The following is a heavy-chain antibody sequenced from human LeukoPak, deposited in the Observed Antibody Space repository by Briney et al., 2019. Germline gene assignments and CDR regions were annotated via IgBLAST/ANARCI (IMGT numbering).Heavy chain of an antibody. CDR1: GGSISSHY. D-gene: IGHD3-22*01. CDR2: IYYSGST. J-gene: IGHJ4*02. V-gene: IGHV4-59*11. Sequence: PSETLSLTCTASGGSISSHYWSWIRQPPGKGLEWIGYIYYSGSTNYNPSLKSRVTISVDTSKNQFSLKLSSVTAADTAVYYCARLGSHYYDSSPFDYWGQGTLVTVSS. CDR3: ARLGSHYYDSSPFDY.